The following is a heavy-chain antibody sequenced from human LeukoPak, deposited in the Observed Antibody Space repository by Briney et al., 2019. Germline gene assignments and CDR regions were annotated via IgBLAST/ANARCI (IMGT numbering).Heavy chain of an antibody. Sequence: SETLSLTCTVSGGSISSYYWSWIRQPPGKGLEWIGYIYYSGSTNYNPSLKSRVTISVDTSKNQFSLKLSSVTAADTAVYYCARYSIPCSSGRCYRGMDVWGQGTTVTVFS. CDR2: IYYSGST. J-gene: IGHJ6*02. CDR1: GGSISSYY. CDR3: ARYSIPCSSGRCYRGMDV. V-gene: IGHV4-59*01. D-gene: IGHD2-15*01.